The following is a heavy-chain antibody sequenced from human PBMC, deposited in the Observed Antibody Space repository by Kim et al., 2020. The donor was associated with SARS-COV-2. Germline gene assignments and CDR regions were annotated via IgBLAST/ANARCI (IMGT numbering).Heavy chain of an antibody. D-gene: IGHD3-10*01. CDR3: ARGPNPGYYGSGSYYR. J-gene: IGHJ4*02. Sequence: ASVKVSCKASGYTFTSYDINWVRQATGQGLEWMGWMNPNSGNTGYAQKFQGRVTMTRNTSISTAYMELSSLRSEDTAVYYCARGPNPGYYGSGSYYRWGQGTLVTVSS. CDR1: GYTFTSYD. V-gene: IGHV1-8*01. CDR2: MNPNSGNT.